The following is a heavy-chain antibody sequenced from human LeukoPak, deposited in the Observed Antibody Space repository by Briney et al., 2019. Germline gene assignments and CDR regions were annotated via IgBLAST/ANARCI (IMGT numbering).Heavy chain of an antibody. CDR3: AKDSAHYYGSGSPPDP. J-gene: IGHJ5*02. CDR1: GFTFSSYG. V-gene: IGHV3-30*02. Sequence: GGSLRLSCAASGFTFSSYGMHWVRQAPGKGLEWVAFIRYDGSNKYYADSVKGRFTISRDNSKNTLYLQMNSLRAEDTAVYYCAKDSAHYYGSGSPPDPWGQGTLVTVSS. CDR2: IRYDGSNK. D-gene: IGHD3-10*01.